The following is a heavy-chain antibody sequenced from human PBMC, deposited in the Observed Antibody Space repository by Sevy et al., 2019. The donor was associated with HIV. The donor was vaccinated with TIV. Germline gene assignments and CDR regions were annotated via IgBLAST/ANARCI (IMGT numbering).Heavy chain of an antibody. Sequence: ASVKVSCKISGYRLRELSMHWARQAPGKGLEWMGRFDPEDGEIIYAQKFQGRVTVTEDTSTDTAYMELSRLRSEDTAVYYCATGREYYDENSGYFDYWGPGTLVTVSS. D-gene: IGHD3-22*01. CDR3: ATGREYYDENSGYFDY. V-gene: IGHV1-24*01. CDR2: FDPEDGEI. J-gene: IGHJ4*02. CDR1: GYRLRELS.